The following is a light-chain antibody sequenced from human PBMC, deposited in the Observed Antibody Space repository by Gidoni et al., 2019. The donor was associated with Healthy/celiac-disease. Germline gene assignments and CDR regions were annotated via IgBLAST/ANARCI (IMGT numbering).Light chain of an antibody. CDR3: QQRSNWPPRFT. V-gene: IGKV3-11*01. CDR2: DAS. CDR1: QSVSSY. J-gene: IGKJ3*01. Sequence: TVSCRASQSVSSYLAWYQQKPGQAPRLLIYDASNRATGIPARFSGSGSGTDFTLTISSLEPEDFAVYYCQQRSNWPPRFTFGPGTKVDIK.